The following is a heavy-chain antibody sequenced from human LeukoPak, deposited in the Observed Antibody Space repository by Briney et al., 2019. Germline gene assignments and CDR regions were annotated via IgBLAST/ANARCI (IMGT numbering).Heavy chain of an antibody. V-gene: IGHV4-34*01. J-gene: IGHJ6*03. Sequence: SETLSLTCAVYGGSFSGYYWSWIRQPPGKGLEWIGEINHSGSTNYNPSLKSRVTISVDTSKSQFSLKLSSVTAADTAVYYCARIFQHKAARPDYYYMDVWGKGTTVTVSS. D-gene: IGHD6-6*01. CDR3: ARIFQHKAARPDYYYMDV. CDR1: GGSFSGYY. CDR2: INHSGST.